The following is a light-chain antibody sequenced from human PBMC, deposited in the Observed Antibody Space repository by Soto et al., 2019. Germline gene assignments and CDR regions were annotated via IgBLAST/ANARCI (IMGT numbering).Light chain of an antibody. CDR1: QSVGSDF. J-gene: IGKJ1*01. V-gene: IGKV3-20*01. Sequence: EIVLTQSPGTLSLSPGEGATLSCRASQSVGSDFLAWYQQRPGQPPRILIFGASGRAAGIPDRFSGSGSGTDFTLNISRLEPEDFAVYYCQQYGSLSWAFGQGTKVEI. CDR3: QQYGSLSWA. CDR2: GAS.